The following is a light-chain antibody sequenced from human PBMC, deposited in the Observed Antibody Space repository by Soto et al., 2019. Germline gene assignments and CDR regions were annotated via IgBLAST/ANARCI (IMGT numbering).Light chain of an antibody. CDR2: KAS. J-gene: IGKJ1*01. CDR3: QQYNDYSWT. V-gene: IGKV1-5*03. Sequence: DIQMTQSPSTLSASVVDRVTITFRASQSISAWLAWYQQKPGKAPRLLIYKASTLEIGVPSRFSGSGSGTEFTLTISSLQPDDVATYYCQQYNDYSWTFGQGTKVDI. CDR1: QSISAW.